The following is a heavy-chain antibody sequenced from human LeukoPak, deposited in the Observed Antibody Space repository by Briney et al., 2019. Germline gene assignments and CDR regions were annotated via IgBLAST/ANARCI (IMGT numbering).Heavy chain of an antibody. CDR3: ARAITMVRGVIRLGPVDY. CDR1: GFTFSSFG. CDR2: IRYDGSNK. Sequence: GGSLRLSCAASGFTFSSFGMHWVRQAPGKGLEWVAFIRYDGSNKYYADSVKGRFTISRDNSKNTLYLQMGSLRAEDMAVYYCARAITMVRGVIRLGPVDYWGQGTLVTVSS. D-gene: IGHD3-10*01. V-gene: IGHV3-30*02. J-gene: IGHJ4*02.